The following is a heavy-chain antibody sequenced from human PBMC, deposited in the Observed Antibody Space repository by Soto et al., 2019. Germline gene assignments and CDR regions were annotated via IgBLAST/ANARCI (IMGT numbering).Heavy chain of an antibody. V-gene: IGHV4-59*11. J-gene: IGHJ4*02. Sequence: SETLSLTCSVSGGSISTHYWSWIRQPPGKGLEWIGYIYYTGTTDYNPSLKSRVTMSVDTSKNQFSLKLTSVTAADTAFYYCASQHYYDSSGYYVVYWGQGTLVTVSS. CDR1: GGSISTHY. D-gene: IGHD3-22*01. CDR3: ASQHYYDSSGYYVVY. CDR2: IYYTGTT.